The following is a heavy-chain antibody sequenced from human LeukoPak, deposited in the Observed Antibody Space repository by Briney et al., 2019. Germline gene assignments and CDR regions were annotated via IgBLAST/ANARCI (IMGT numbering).Heavy chain of an antibody. CDR1: GYTFTGYY. D-gene: IGHD6-13*01. V-gene: IGHV1-2*02. CDR2: INPNSGGT. Sequence: GASVEVSCKASGYTFTGYYMHWVRQAPGQGLEWMGWINPNSGGTNYAQKFQGRVTMTRDTSISTAYMELSRLRSDDTAVYYCARVFGASIAAAGTFYGGMDVWGQGTTVTVSS. J-gene: IGHJ6*02. CDR3: ARVFGASIAAAGTFYGGMDV.